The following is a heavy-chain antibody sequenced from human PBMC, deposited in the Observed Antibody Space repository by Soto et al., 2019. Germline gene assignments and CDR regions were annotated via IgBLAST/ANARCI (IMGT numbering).Heavy chain of an antibody. CDR3: AKDPSIRMDIACDC. CDR2: ISYDGSNK. D-gene: IGHD5-12*01. CDR1: GFTFSSYG. Sequence: GGSLRLSCAASGFTFSSYGMHWVRQAPGKRLEWVAVISYDGSNKYYADSVKGPVTISRDNCKNTLYLQMNSPRAEDTAVYERAKDPSIRMDIACDCWVQGTLGTASS. J-gene: IGHJ4*02. V-gene: IGHV3-30*18.